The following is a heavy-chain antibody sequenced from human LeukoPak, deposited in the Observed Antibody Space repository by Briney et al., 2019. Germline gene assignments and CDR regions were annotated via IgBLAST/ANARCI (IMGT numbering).Heavy chain of an antibody. V-gene: IGHV5-51*01. CDR1: GYDFSGYW. D-gene: IGHD2-2*01. Sequence: GESLKISCKGSGYDFSGYWIGWVRPMPGKGLEWMGIIYPGNSYTRYSPSFQGQVTMSADKSTSTAYLQWSSLKAADTAMYYCARFSAASLAYNWFDPWGQGTLVTVSS. CDR3: ARFSAASLAYNWFDP. J-gene: IGHJ5*02. CDR2: IYPGNSYT.